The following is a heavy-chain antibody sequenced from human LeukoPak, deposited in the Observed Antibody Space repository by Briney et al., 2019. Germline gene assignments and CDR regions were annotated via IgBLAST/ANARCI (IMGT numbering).Heavy chain of an antibody. CDR3: ARDSAFYSNYYYFGMDV. J-gene: IGHJ6*02. CDR1: GFTFSSYA. CDR2: ISYDGSNK. V-gene: IGHV3-30-3*01. D-gene: IGHD4-11*01. Sequence: GGSLRLSCAASGFTFSSYAMHWVRQAPGKGLEWVAVISYDGSNKYYADSVKGRLTISRDNSKNTVYLQMNSLRAEEKDVYYCARDSAFYSNYYYFGMDVWGQGTTVTVSS.